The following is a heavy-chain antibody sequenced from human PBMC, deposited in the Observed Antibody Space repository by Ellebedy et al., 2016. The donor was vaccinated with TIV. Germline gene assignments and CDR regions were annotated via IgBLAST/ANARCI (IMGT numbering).Heavy chain of an antibody. Sequence: GESLKISXGASGFTFSTYWMSWVRQAPGKGLEWVANIKADGSVKNYVASVEGRFTISRDNTKNSLFLQMNNLRVEDTAVYYCATCDLAVPGDHYWGQGTLVSVSS. J-gene: IGHJ4*02. CDR2: IKADGSVK. CDR3: ATCDLAVPGDHY. CDR1: GFTFSTYW. V-gene: IGHV3-7*03. D-gene: IGHD2-2*01.